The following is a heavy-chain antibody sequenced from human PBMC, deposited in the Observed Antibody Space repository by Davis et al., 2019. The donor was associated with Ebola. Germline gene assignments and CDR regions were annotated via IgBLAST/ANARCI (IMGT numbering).Heavy chain of an antibody. J-gene: IGHJ6*02. CDR2: INQDGSDK. Sequence: PGGSLRLSCAASGFTFNSYWMQWVRLAPGKGLEWVANINQDGSDKFYVDSVRGRFTISRDNAMNSLYLQMNSLRAEDTAVYYCARGGIAAPYYYGMDVWGQGTTVTVSS. CDR1: GFTFNSYW. CDR3: ARGGIAAPYYYGMDV. D-gene: IGHD6-13*01. V-gene: IGHV3-7*04.